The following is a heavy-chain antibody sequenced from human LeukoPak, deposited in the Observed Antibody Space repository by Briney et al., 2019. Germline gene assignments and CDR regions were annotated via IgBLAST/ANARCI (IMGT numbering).Heavy chain of an antibody. Sequence: PSETLSLTCTVSAAPITSYYWSWIRQPPGKGLEWIGYIYYSGSTNYNPSLKSRVTISIDTSKNQFSLKLSSVTAADTAIYYCASHYGSGFGSWGQGTLVTVSS. J-gene: IGHJ4*02. CDR2: IYYSGST. CDR1: AAPITSYY. V-gene: IGHV4-59*01. CDR3: ASHYGSGFGS. D-gene: IGHD3-10*01.